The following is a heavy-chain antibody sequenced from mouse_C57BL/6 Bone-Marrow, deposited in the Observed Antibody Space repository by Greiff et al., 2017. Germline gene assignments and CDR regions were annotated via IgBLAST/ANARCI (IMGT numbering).Heavy chain of an antibody. CDR2: IDPSDSET. CDR3: AREGYYYGYYFDY. CDR1: GYTFTSYW. V-gene: IGHV1-52*01. D-gene: IGHD1-1*01. J-gene: IGHJ2*01. Sequence: VKLQQPGAELVRPGSSVKLSCKASGYTFTSYWMHWVKQRPIQGLEWIGNIDPSDSETHYNQKFKDKATLTVDKSSSTAYMQLSSLTSEDSAVYYCAREGYYYGYYFDYWGQGTTLTVSS.